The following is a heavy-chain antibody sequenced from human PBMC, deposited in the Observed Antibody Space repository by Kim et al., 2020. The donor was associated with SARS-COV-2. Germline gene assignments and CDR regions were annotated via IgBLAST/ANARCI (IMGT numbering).Heavy chain of an antibody. CDR2: ISSGSSTI. CDR1: GFTFSSHS. CDR3: ARGRSSGRAGMDV. Sequence: GGSLRLSCAASGFTFSSHSMKWVRQAPGKGLEWVSYISSGSSTIYYADSVKGRFTISRDNAKNSMYLQMNSLRAEDTAVYYCARGRSSGRAGMDVWGQRTTVTVSS. V-gene: IGHV3-48*04. J-gene: IGHJ6*02. D-gene: IGHD6-19*01.